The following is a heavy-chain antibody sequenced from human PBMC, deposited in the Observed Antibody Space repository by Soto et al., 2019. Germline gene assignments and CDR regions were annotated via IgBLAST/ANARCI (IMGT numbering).Heavy chain of an antibody. CDR3: ASRSPKLDPKGDYFDY. J-gene: IGHJ4*02. CDR1: GGSISSGGYY. Sequence: SETLSLTCTVSGGSISSGGYYWSWIRQHPGKGLEWIGYIYYSGSTYYNPSLKNRVTISVDTSKNQFSLKLSSVTAADTAVYYCASRSPKLDPKGDYFDYWGQGTLVTVSS. V-gene: IGHV4-31*03. D-gene: IGHD1-1*01. CDR2: IYYSGST.